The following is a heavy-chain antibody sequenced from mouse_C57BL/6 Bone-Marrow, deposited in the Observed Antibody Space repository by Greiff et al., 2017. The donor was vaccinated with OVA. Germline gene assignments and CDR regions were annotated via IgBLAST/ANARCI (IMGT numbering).Heavy chain of an antibody. CDR3: ARCLITTPHWYFDV. CDR1: GYAFSSYW. Sequence: VQLQQSGAELVKPGASVKISCKASGYAFSSYWMNWVKQRPGKGLEWIGQIYPGDGDTNYNGKFKGKATLTADKSSSTAYMQLSSLTSEDSAVYFCARCLITTPHWYFDVWGTGTTVTVSS. V-gene: IGHV1-80*01. CDR2: IYPGDGDT. J-gene: IGHJ1*03. D-gene: IGHD1-1*01.